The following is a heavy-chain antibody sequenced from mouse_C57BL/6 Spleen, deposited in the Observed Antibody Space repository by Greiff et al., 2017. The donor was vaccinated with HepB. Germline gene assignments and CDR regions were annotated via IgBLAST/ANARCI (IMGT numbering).Heavy chain of an antibody. D-gene: IGHD2-5*01. Sequence: VQLQQSGAELVKPGASVKISCKASGYAFSSYWMNWVKQRPGKGLEWIGQIYPGDGDTNYNGKFKGKATLTADKSSSTAYMQLSSLTSEDSAVYVCARSYYSNYWCLDVWGTGTTVTVSS. CDR1: GYAFSSYW. CDR3: ARSYYSNYWCLDV. CDR2: IYPGDGDT. V-gene: IGHV1-80*01. J-gene: IGHJ1*03.